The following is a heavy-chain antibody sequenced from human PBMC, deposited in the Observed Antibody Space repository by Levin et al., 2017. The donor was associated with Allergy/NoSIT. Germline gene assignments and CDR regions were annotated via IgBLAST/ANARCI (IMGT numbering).Heavy chain of an antibody. Sequence: PSETLSLTCIVSGASISSYHWSWIRQPPGKGLEWIGYIYYSGSTNYNPSLKSRVTMSVDTSRNQFSLTLNSVTAADTAVYYWARDRVVASSGTYYYYGMAVWGQGTTVTVSS. D-gene: IGHD2-15*01. CDR1: GASISSYH. V-gene: IGHV4-59*01. J-gene: IGHJ6*02. CDR3: ARDRVVASSGTYYYYGMAV. CDR2: IYYSGST.